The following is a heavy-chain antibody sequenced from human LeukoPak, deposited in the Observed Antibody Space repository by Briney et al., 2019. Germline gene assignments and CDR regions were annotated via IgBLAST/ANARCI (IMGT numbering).Heavy chain of an antibody. CDR3: ARGGRRITMVRGPPGTFDI. CDR2: INPNSGGT. Sequence: WASVKVSFKASGYTFTGYYMHWVRQAPGQGLEWMGSINPNSGGTNYAQKFQGRVTMTRDTSISTAYMELSRLRSDDTDVYYCARGGRRITMVRGPPGTFDIWGRGTMVTVSS. V-gene: IGHV1-2*02. J-gene: IGHJ3*02. CDR1: GYTFTGYY. D-gene: IGHD3-10*01.